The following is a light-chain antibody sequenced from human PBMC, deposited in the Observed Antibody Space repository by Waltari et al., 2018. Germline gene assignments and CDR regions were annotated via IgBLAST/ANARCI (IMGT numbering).Light chain of an antibody. J-gene: IGLJ1*01. V-gene: IGLV2-14*01. CDR1: SSDAGGYNY. CDR2: EVN. Sequence: QSALTQPASVSGSPGPSITISCTGSSSDAGGYNYVTWYQQYPGKVPKIMIYEVNNRPSGVSSRFSGSKSGNTASLTISGLQADDEADYYCSSFTSRHLYVFGTGTAVTVL. CDR3: SSFTSRHLYV.